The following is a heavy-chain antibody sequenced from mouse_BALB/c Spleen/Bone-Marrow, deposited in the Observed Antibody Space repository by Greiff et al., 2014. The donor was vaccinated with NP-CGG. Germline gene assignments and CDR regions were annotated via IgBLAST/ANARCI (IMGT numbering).Heavy chain of an antibody. V-gene: IGHV5-12-1*01. CDR2: ISNGGGST. D-gene: IGHD4-1*01. CDR1: GFAFSSYD. CDR3: TRHELGLFDY. Sequence: EVKLMESGGGLVKPGGSLKLSCAASGFAFSSYDMSWVRQTPKKRLEWVAYISNGGGSTYYPDTVKGRFTISRDNAKNTLYLQMSSLKSEDTAMYYCTRHELGLFDYWGQGTTLTVSS. J-gene: IGHJ2*01.